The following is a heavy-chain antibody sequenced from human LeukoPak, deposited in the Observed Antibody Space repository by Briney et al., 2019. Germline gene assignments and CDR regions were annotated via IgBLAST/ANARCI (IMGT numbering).Heavy chain of an antibody. Sequence: PSQTLSLTCTVSGGSISSGGYYWSWIRQPPGKGLEWIGYIYHSGSTYYNPSLKSRVTISVDRSKNQFSLKLSSVTAADTAVYYCARDRGVVAATHDAFDIWGQGTMVTVSS. V-gene: IGHV4-30-2*01. D-gene: IGHD2-15*01. J-gene: IGHJ3*02. CDR1: GGSISSGGYY. CDR2: IYHSGST. CDR3: ARDRGVVAATHDAFDI.